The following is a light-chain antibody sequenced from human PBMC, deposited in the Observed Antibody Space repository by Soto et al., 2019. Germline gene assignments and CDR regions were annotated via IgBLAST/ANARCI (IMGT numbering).Light chain of an antibody. Sequence: EIVMTQSPATLSSSPGERATRSGRASQTVGVRLAWYQHKPGQAPRLIIYEASNRAAGIPARFSGSGSGTDFTLTINRLEPEDFALYYCQQYGSSPPTFGQGTKVDIK. V-gene: IGKV3-20*01. CDR1: QTVGVR. CDR3: QQYGSSPPT. CDR2: EAS. J-gene: IGKJ1*01.